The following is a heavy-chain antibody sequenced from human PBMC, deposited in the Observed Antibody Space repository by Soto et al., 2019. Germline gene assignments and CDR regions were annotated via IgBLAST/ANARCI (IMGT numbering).Heavy chain of an antibody. J-gene: IGHJ3*02. CDR1: GGSISSGGYY. Sequence: PSETLSLTCTVSGGSISSGGYYWSWIRQHPGKGLEWIGYIYYSGSTYYNLSLKSRVTISVDTSKNQFSLKLSSVTAADTAVYYCARDHWGTTYAFDIWGQGTMVTVSS. CDR3: ARDHWGTTYAFDI. CDR2: IYYSGST. D-gene: IGHD3-16*01. V-gene: IGHV4-31*03.